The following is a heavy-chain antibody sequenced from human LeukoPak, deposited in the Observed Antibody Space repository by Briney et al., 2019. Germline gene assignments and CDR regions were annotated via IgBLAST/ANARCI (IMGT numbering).Heavy chain of an antibody. CDR2: LFSGGDT. D-gene: IGHD2-21*01. CDR1: GFSFSRYY. J-gene: IGHJ4*01. Sequence: GGSLRLSCTASGFSFSRYYMSWVRQAPGKGLEWISVLFSGGDTYYADSVKDRFGVSRDSSSETLFLQMNSLRVDDTAVYYCARQGFDSGFDYWGHGTTATVSS. CDR3: ARQGFDSGFDY. V-gene: IGHV3-66*04.